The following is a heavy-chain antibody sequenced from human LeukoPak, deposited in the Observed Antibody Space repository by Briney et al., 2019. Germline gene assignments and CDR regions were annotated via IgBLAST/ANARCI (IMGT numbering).Heavy chain of an antibody. D-gene: IGHD3-22*01. Sequence: GASVKVSCKASGYTFTSYGISWVRQDPGQGLEWMGWISAYNGNTNYAQKFQGRVTMTTDTSTSTAYMELRSLRSDDTAVYYCARDRLYYYDSSGFDDYWGQGTLVTVSS. CDR3: ARDRLYYYDSSGFDDY. V-gene: IGHV1-18*01. J-gene: IGHJ4*02. CDR2: ISAYNGNT. CDR1: GYTFTSYG.